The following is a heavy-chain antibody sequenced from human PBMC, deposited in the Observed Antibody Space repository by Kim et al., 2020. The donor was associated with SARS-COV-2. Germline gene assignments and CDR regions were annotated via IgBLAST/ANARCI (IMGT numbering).Heavy chain of an antibody. CDR3: ARDWSAAGIHYYYYYGMDV. J-gene: IGHJ6*02. Sequence: GGSLRLSCAASGFTFSSYGMHWVRQAPGKGLEWVAVISYDGSNKYYADSVKGRFTISRDNSKNTLYLQMNSLRAEDTAVYYCARDWSAAGIHYYYYYGMDVWGQGTTVTVSS. CDR1: GFTFSSYG. D-gene: IGHD6-13*01. CDR2: ISYDGSNK. V-gene: IGHV3-33*05.